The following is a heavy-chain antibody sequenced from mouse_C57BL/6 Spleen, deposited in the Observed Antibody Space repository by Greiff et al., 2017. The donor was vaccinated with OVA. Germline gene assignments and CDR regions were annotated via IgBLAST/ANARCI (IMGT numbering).Heavy chain of an antibody. J-gene: IGHJ4*01. CDR3: VRDNWEYAMDY. D-gene: IGHD4-1*02. V-gene: IGHV10-3*01. CDR1: GFTFNTYA. Sequence: EVMLVESGGGLVQPKGSLKLSCAASGFTFNTYAMHWVRQAPGKGLEWVARIRSKSSTYATYYVDSVKDRFTISRDDPQSKLFLQMNSLKAEDTAMYYCVRDNWEYAMDYWGQGTSVTVSS. CDR2: IRSKSSTYAT.